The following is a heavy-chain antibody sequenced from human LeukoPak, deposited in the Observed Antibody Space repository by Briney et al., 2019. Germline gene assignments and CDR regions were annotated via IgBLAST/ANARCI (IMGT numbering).Heavy chain of an antibody. CDR2: ISYSGSN. CDR1: GGSISSYY. CDR3: ARERKYYAAWRGWFDP. D-gene: IGHD3-10*01. V-gene: IGHV4-59*01. Sequence: SETLSLTCTVSGGSISSYYWSWIRQPPGKGLEWIGYISYSGSNNYNPSLESRVTISADTSKNQFSLKLNSVTAADTAVYYCARERKYYAAWRGWFDPWGQGTLVTVSS. J-gene: IGHJ5*02.